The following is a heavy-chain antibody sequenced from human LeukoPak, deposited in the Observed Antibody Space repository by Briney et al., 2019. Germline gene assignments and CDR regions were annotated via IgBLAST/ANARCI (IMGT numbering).Heavy chain of an antibody. J-gene: IGHJ4*02. Sequence: SETLSLTCAVYGGSFSGYCWSWIRQPPGKGLEWIGEINHSGSANYNPSLKSRVTISVDTSKNQFSLKLSSVTAADTAVYYCAREGGQYYFDYWGQGTLVTVSS. CDR3: AREGGQYYFDY. CDR1: GGSFSGYC. CDR2: INHSGSA. D-gene: IGHD1-26*01. V-gene: IGHV4-34*01.